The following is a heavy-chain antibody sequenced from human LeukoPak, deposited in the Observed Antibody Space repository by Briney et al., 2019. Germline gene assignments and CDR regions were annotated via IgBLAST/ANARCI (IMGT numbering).Heavy chain of an antibody. Sequence: SETLSLTCTVSGGSISSYYWSWIRQPAGKGLEWVGRIYTSGSTNYNPSLKSRVTMSVDTSKNQFSLKLSSVTAADTAVYYCARSPPYCSSTSCPTDYWGQGTLVPVSS. J-gene: IGHJ4*02. CDR3: ARSPPYCSSTSCPTDY. CDR2: IYTSGST. V-gene: IGHV4-4*07. D-gene: IGHD2-2*01. CDR1: GGSISSYY.